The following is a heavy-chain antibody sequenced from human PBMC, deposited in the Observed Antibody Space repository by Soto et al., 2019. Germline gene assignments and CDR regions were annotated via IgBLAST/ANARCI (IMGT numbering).Heavy chain of an antibody. CDR3: AKSTVVVVGAFSYYYYYYMDV. V-gene: IGHV3-23*01. D-gene: IGHD2-15*01. Sequence: GGSLRLSCAASGFTFSSYAMSWVHQAPGKGLEWVSAISGSGGSTYYADSVKGRFTISRDNSKNTLYLQMNSLRAEDTAVYYGAKSTVVVVGAFSYYYYYYMDVWGKGTTVTVSS. CDR1: GFTFSSYA. CDR2: ISGSGGST. J-gene: IGHJ6*03.